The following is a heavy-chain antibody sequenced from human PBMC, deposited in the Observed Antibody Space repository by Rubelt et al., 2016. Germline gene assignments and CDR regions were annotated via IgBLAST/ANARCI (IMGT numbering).Heavy chain of an antibody. J-gene: IGHJ6*02. CDR1: GYSISSGYY. CDR3: ARLPNRGSGSYYYYYYGMDV. D-gene: IGHD3-10*01. Sequence: QVQLQESGPGLVKPSETLSLTCTVSGYSISSGYYWGWIRQPPGKGLEWIGSIYYSGSTYYNPSLKFRVTISVDPAKNQLSLKLSCVTAADTAVYYCARLPNRGSGSYYYYYYGMDVWGQGTTVTVSS. V-gene: IGHV4-38-2*02. CDR2: IYYSGST.